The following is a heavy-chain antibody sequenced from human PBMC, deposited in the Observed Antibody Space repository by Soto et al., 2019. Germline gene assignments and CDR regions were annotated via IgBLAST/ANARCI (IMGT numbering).Heavy chain of an antibody. CDR3: ARIRDGYNFVGDR. CDR2: INIDGSST. J-gene: IGHJ4*02. CDR1: GFTLSSYW. D-gene: IGHD5-12*01. V-gene: IGHV3-74*01. Sequence: EVQLVESGGGLVQPGGSLRLSCAASGFTLSSYWMHWDRQAPGKGLVWISRINIDGSSTSYADSVKGRFTISRDNAKNTLYLQVYSPRAEETAVYYCARIRDGYNFVGDRWGQGTLVTVSS.